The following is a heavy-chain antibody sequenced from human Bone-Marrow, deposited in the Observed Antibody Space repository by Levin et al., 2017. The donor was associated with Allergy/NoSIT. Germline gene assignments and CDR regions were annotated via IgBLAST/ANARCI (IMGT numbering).Heavy chain of an antibody. D-gene: IGHD3-10*01. Sequence: GGSLRLSCAASGFTFSSYSMNWVRQAPGKGLEWVSSISSSSSYIYYADSVKGRFTISRDNAKNSLYLQMNSLRAEDTAVYYCARDIMVRGVKILDWGQGTLVTVSS. V-gene: IGHV3-21*01. CDR1: GFTFSSYS. CDR3: ARDIMVRGVKILD. J-gene: IGHJ4*02. CDR2: ISSSSSYI.